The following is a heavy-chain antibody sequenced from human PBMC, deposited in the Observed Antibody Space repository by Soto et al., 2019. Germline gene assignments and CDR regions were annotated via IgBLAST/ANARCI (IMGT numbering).Heavy chain of an antibody. V-gene: IGHV4-59*01. J-gene: IGHJ3*02. CDR3: ARHREIYYGSGNDAFDI. CDR1: GGSISGYD. D-gene: IGHD3-10*01. CDR2: IYYSGST. Sequence: PLETLCLTCTVSGGSISGYDWSWIRQPPGKGLEWIGYIYYSGSTNYNPSLKSRVTISVDTSKNQFSLKLSSVTAADTAVYYCARHREIYYGSGNDAFDIWGQGTMVTVSS.